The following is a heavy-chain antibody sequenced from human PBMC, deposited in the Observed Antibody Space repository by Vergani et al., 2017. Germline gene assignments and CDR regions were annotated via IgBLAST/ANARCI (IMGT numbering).Heavy chain of an antibody. CDR1: GYTFTSYA. Sequence: VQLVQSGAEVKKPGASVKVSCKASGYTFTSYAMHWVRQAPGQRLEWMGWINAGNGNTKYSQKFQGRVTITRDTSASTAYMELSSLRSEDTAVYYCASTSRDSSSWYEEWFDPWGQGTLVTVSS. CDR2: INAGNGNT. V-gene: IGHV1-3*01. CDR3: ASTSRDSSSWYEEWFDP. D-gene: IGHD6-13*01. J-gene: IGHJ5*02.